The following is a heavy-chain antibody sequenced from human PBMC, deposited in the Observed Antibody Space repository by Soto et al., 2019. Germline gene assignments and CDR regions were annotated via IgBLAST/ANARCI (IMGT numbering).Heavy chain of an antibody. CDR2: INHSGST. D-gene: IGHD5-12*01. CDR3: HARGPLPTSGYDESENTGMY. CDR1: GRSFSGYY. J-gene: IGHJ6*01. V-gene: IGHV4-34*03. Sequence: ASGPLPLSCAVYGRSFSGYYLSRIRQHQGTGLEWIGEINHSGSTNYNPSLKSRVTISVDTSKNQFSLKLSSGTAADTAVYYCHARGPLPTSGYDESENTGMY.